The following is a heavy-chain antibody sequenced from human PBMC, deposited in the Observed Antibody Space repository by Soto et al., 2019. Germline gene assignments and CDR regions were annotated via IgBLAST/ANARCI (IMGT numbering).Heavy chain of an antibody. V-gene: IGHV3-33*08. D-gene: IGHD4-4*01. CDR1: GFTFSSFG. CDR2: IWYDGSKE. Sequence: PGGSLRLSCTASGFTFSSFGMNWVRQAPGKGLEWVALIWYDGSKEYYADSVKGRFTISRDDSKNTLYLQMNSLRLEDTAVYYCARPLWRDDYNWGYLNLWGRGTMVTVSS. CDR3: ARPLWRDDYNWGYLNL. J-gene: IGHJ2*01.